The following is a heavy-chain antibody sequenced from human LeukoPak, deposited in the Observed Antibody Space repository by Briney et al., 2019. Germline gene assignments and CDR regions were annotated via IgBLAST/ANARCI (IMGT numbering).Heavy chain of an antibody. J-gene: IGHJ6*02. CDR1: GLSSGSSA. CDR2: ISGSGSYT. V-gene: IGHV3-23*01. CDR3: ATRSFYYGMDV. Sequence: GGSLRLSCAASGLSSGSSALGWVRQAPGKGLEWISSISGSGSYTYYADSVKGRFTISRDNSKNTVYLQMNSLRDEDTAVYYCATRSFYYGMDVWGQGTTVTVSS.